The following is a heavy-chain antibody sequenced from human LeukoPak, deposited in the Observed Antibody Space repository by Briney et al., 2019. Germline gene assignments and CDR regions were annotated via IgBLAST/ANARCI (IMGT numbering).Heavy chain of an antibody. CDR3: ARAYKDRSLAGKKEFFQH. V-gene: IGHV3-9*01. CDR2: ISWNSGTI. D-gene: IGHD6-19*01. CDR1: GFTFDNYA. Sequence: GGSLRLSCAASGFTFDNYAMNLVRQVPGKGLEWISHISWNSGTIGYADSVKGRFTISRDNANNFLYLQMNSLRAEDTALYYCARAYKDRSLAGKKEFFQHWGQGTLVTVSS. J-gene: IGHJ1*01.